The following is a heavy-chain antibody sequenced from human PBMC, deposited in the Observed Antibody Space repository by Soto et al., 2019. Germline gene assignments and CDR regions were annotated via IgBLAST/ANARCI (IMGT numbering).Heavy chain of an antibody. Sequence: SVKVSCKASGGTFSSCAISWVRQAPGQGLEWMGGIIPIFGTANYAQKFQGRVTITADESTSTAYMELSSLRSEDTAVYYCAIRRADTAMVFDYWGQGTLVTVSS. CDR1: GGTFSSCA. V-gene: IGHV1-69*13. CDR3: AIRRADTAMVFDY. J-gene: IGHJ4*02. CDR2: IIPIFGTA. D-gene: IGHD5-18*01.